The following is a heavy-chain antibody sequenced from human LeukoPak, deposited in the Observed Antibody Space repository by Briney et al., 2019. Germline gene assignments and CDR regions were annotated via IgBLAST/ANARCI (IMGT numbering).Heavy chain of an antibody. CDR2: IYYSGST. V-gene: IGHV4-31*03. D-gene: IGHD3-10*01. CDR1: GGSISSGGYY. Sequence: SETLSLTCTVSGGSISSGGYYWSWIRQHPGQGLEWVGYIYYSGSTYYNPSLKSRVTISVGTSKNQFSLKLSSVTAADTAVYYCARDLNYYGSGLHYYYGMDVWGQGTTVTVSS. J-gene: IGHJ6*02. CDR3: ARDLNYYGSGLHYYYGMDV.